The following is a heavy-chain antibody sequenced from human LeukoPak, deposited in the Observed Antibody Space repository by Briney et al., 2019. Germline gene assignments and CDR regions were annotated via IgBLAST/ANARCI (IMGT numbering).Heavy chain of an antibody. CDR3: ARDIVLVPAASYYYYGMDV. CDR1: GYSFTSYW. D-gene: IGHD2-2*01. Sequence: GESLKISCEGSGYSFTSYWITWVRQMPGKGLEWMGRIDPSDSYTKYSPSFQGHVTISADKSISTAYLQWSSLKASDTAMYYCARDIVLVPAASYYYYGMDVWGQGTTVTVSS. J-gene: IGHJ6*02. V-gene: IGHV5-10-1*01. CDR2: IDPSDSYT.